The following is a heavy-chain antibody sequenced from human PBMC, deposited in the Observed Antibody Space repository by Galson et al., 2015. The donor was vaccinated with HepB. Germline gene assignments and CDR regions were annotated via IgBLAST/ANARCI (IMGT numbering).Heavy chain of an antibody. Sequence: PALVKPTQTLTLTCTFSGFSLNSREPRVSWIRQPPGKALEWLARIEWDNKKFFSLSLKTRLTIPKDTSKNQVVLTLTNVDPVDTATYYCVRIGPAAVDSWGLGTLVTVSS. J-gene: IGHJ5*02. D-gene: IGHD6-13*01. CDR2: IEWDNKK. CDR3: VRIGPAAVDS. CDR1: GFSLNSREPR. V-gene: IGHV2-70*04.